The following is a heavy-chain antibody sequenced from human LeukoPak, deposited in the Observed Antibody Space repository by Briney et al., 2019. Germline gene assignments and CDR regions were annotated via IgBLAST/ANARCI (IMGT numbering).Heavy chain of an antibody. J-gene: IGHJ4*02. D-gene: IGHD2-21*01. CDR3: AREGTAYCGGDCYLDY. Sequence: PGGSLRLSCAASGFTFSSYWMNWVRQAPGKGLEWVAVIRYDGSNKYYADSVKGRFTIFRDNSKNTLYLQMSSLRAEDTAVYYCAREGTAYCGGDCYLDYWGQGTLVTVSS. CDR1: GFTFSSYW. V-gene: IGHV3-33*08. CDR2: IRYDGSNK.